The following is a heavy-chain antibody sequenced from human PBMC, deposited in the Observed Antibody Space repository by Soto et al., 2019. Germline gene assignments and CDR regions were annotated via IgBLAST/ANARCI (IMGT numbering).Heavy chain of an antibody. J-gene: IGHJ6*02. CDR2: INPSGGST. D-gene: IGHD3-10*01. CDR1: GYTFTSYY. Sequence: QVQLVQSGAEVKKPGASVKVSCKASGYTFTSYYMHWVRQAPGQGLEWMGIINPSGGSTSYAQKFQGRVTMTRDTSTSTVYMELSSLGSEDTAVYYCARTLAIPWFGEDNGMDVWGQGTTVTVSS. V-gene: IGHV1-46*01. CDR3: ARTLAIPWFGEDNGMDV.